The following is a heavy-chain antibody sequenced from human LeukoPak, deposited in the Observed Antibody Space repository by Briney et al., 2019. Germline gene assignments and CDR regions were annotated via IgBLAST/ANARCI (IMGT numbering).Heavy chain of an antibody. D-gene: IGHD6-13*01. CDR3: ASLGGIAGQPLSDY. J-gene: IGHJ4*02. V-gene: IGHV1-46*01. Sequence: GASVKVSCKASGYTFTSYYMHWVRHAPGQGLEWMGIINPSGGSTSYAQKFQGRVTMTRDMSTSTVYMELSSLRSEDTAVYYCASLGGIAGQPLSDYWGQGTLVTVSS. CDR2: INPSGGST. CDR1: GYTFTSYY.